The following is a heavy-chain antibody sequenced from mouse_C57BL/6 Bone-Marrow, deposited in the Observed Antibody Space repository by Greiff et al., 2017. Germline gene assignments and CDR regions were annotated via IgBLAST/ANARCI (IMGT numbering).Heavy chain of an antibody. Sequence: VQLQQSGAELVRPGASVKLSCTASGFNIKDYYMHWVKQRPEQGLEWIGRIDPEDGDTEYAPKFQGKATMTAATSSNTAYLQLSSLTSEDTAVYYCTFFCSSYRYFDVWGTGTTVTVSS. J-gene: IGHJ1*03. CDR2: IDPEDGDT. CDR3: TFFCSSYRYFDV. D-gene: IGHD1-1*01. CDR1: GFNIKDYY. V-gene: IGHV14-1*01.